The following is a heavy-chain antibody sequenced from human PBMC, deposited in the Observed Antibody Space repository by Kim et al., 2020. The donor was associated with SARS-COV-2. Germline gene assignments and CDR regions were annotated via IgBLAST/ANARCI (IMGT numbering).Heavy chain of an antibody. CDR3: ARVYDSSGYYLGYYFDY. CDR1: GGSFSGYY. J-gene: IGHJ4*02. CDR2: INHSGST. Sequence: SETLSLTCAVYGGSFSGYYWSWIRQPPGKGLEWIGEINHSGSTNYNPSLKSRVTISVDTSKNQFSLKLSSVTAADTAVYYCARVYDSSGYYLGYYFDYWGQGTLVTVSS. V-gene: IGHV4-34*01. D-gene: IGHD3-22*01.